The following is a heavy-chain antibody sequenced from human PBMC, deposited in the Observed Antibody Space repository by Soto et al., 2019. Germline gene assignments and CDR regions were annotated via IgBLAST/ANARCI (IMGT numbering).Heavy chain of an antibody. Sequence: SSETLSLTCTVSGGSISSSSYYWGWIRQPPGKGLEWIGTIYYSGSTYYNPSLKSRVTISVDTSKNQFSLKLTSVTAADTAVYYCARQPSYPRYSSPMGTEYYFDYWGQGTLVTVSS. CDR2: IYYSGST. J-gene: IGHJ4*02. V-gene: IGHV4-39*01. D-gene: IGHD6-13*01. CDR3: ARQPSYPRYSSPMGTEYYFDY. CDR1: GGSISSSSYY.